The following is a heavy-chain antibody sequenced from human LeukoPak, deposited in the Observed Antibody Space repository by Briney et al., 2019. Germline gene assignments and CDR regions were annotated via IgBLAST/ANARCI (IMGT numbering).Heavy chain of an antibody. CDR2: IKQDGSEK. CDR3: ARDAPYDFWSGYSRSYYYYYYMDV. D-gene: IGHD3-3*01. J-gene: IGHJ6*03. CDR1: GFTFSSYW. Sequence: GGSLRLSCAASGFTFSSYWMSWVRQAPGKGLEWVANIKQDGSEKYYVDSVKGRFTISRDNAKNSLYLQMNSLRAEDTAVYYCARDAPYDFWSGYSRSYYYYYYMDVWGKGTTVTVSS. V-gene: IGHV3-7*01.